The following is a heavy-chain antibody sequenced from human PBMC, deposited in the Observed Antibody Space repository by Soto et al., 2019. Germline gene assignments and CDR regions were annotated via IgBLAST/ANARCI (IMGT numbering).Heavy chain of an antibody. V-gene: IGHV4-59*01. CDR3: ARERDSGYYYDSSGYDKGGSFDP. CDR2: IYYSGST. Sequence: SELLSLTCTVAGGSISSYYWSWIRQPPGKGLEWIGYIYYSGSTNYNPSLKSRVTISVDTSKNQFSLELSSVTAADTAVYYCARERDSGYYYDSSGYDKGGSFDPWGQGTLVTVSS. CDR1: GGSISSYY. J-gene: IGHJ5*02. D-gene: IGHD3-22*01.